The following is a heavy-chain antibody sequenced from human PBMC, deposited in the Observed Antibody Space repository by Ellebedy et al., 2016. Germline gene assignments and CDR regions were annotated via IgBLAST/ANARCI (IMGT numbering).Heavy chain of an antibody. V-gene: IGHV4-59*01. CDR3: ARAGGIWFGELLDPFDY. D-gene: IGHD3-10*01. J-gene: IGHJ4*02. Sequence: SETLSLXXTVSGGSISSYYWNWIRQPPGKGLEWIGYIYYSGSTNYNPSLKSRVTISVDTSKNQFSLKLSSVTAADTAVYYCARAGGIWFGELLDPFDYWGQGTLVTVSS. CDR1: GGSISSYY. CDR2: IYYSGST.